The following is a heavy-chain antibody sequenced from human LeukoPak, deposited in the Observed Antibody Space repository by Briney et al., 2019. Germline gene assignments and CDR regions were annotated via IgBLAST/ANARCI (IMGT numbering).Heavy chain of an antibody. D-gene: IGHD3-16*01. CDR2: IYYSGST. J-gene: IGHJ4*02. Sequence: SETLSLTCTVSGGSISSYYWSWIRQPPGKGLEWIGYIYYSGSTNYNPSLKSRVTISVDTSKNQFSLKLSSVTAADTAVYYCARRSVGLGLGIDYWGQGTLVTVSS. V-gene: IGHV4-59*08. CDR1: GGSISSYY. CDR3: ARRSVGLGLGIDY.